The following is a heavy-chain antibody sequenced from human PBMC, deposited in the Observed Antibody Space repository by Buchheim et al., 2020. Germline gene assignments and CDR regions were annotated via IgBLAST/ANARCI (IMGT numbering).Heavy chain of an antibody. D-gene: IGHD5-12*01. J-gene: IGHJ3*01. CDR1: GFSFSNYW. CDR2: IHSDGSTT. Sequence: EAHLVESGGGLAQPGGSLRLSCAASGFSFSNYWMHWVRQIPGEGLAWVSRIHSDGSTTAYADFVNGRFTISRDNAKHTLFLQMNNLRVEDSAVYFCARVNDYDYESFDVWG. V-gene: IGHV3-74*01. CDR3: ARVNDYDYESFDV.